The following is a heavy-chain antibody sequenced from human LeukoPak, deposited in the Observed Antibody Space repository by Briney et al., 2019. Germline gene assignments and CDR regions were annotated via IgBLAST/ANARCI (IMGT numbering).Heavy chain of an antibody. CDR1: GYTFTGYY. CDR2: INPNSGGT. J-gene: IGHJ4*02. CDR3: ARGAYCSGGSCLQPKRYDY. Sequence: ASVKVSCKASGYTFTGYYMHWVRQAPGQGLEWMRRINPNSGGTNYAQKFQGRVTMTRDTSISTAYMELSRLRSDDTAVYYCARGAYCSGGSCLQPKRYDYWGQGTLVTVSS. V-gene: IGHV1-2*06. D-gene: IGHD2-15*01.